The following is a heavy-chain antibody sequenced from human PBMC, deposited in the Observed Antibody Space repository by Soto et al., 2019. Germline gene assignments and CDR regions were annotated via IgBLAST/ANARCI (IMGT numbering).Heavy chain of an antibody. D-gene: IGHD5-18*01. CDR2: ISGSGGST. J-gene: IGHJ4*02. CDR1: GFTFSSYA. Sequence: PGGSLRLSCAASGFTFSSYAMSWVRQAPGKGLEWVSAISGSGGSTYYADSVKGRFTISRDNSKNTLYLQMNSLRAEDTAVYYCAKAPPRYATAMVNNYFDYWGQGTLVTVSS. CDR3: AKAPPRYATAMVNNYFDY. V-gene: IGHV3-23*01.